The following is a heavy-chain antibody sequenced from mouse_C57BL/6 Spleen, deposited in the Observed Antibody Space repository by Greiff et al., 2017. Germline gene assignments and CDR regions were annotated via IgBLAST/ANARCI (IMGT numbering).Heavy chain of an antibody. CDR2: ISYDGSN. CDR3: AREEYYGAYFDY. D-gene: IGHD1-1*01. V-gene: IGHV3-6*01. J-gene: IGHJ2*01. Sequence: VQLKESGPGLVKPSQSLSLTCSVTGYSITSGYYWNWIRQFPGNKLEWMGYISYDGSNNYNPSLKNRISITRDTSKNQFFLKLNSVTTEDTATYYCAREEYYGAYFDYWGQGTTLTVSS. CDR1: GYSITSGYY.